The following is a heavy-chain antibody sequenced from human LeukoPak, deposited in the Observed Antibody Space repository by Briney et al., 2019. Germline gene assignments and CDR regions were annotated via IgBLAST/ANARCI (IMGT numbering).Heavy chain of an antibody. Sequence: SETLSLTCAVYGGSFSGYYWSWIRQPPGKGLEWIGEINHSGSTNYNPSLKSRVTISVDTSTNQFSLRLSSVTAADTAVYYCARDPSGEQWLVRGYFQHWGQGTLVTVSS. CDR1: GGSFSGYY. CDR2: INHSGST. J-gene: IGHJ1*01. V-gene: IGHV4-34*01. D-gene: IGHD6-19*01. CDR3: ARDPSGEQWLVRGYFQH.